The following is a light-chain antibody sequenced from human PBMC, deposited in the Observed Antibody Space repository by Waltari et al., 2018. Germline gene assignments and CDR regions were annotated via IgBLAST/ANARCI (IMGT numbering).Light chain of an antibody. V-gene: IGLV2-23*01. J-gene: IGLJ1*01. CDR1: SSHIASANR. Sequence: QSALTQPASVSGSPGQSLTISCTGTSSHIASANRVSWSQQHPGKAPKLIIYEANTRPSGVSSRFSRSKSGNTASLTISGPQAEDEANYYCYAYAGTRGVFGTGTKVTVL. CDR2: EAN. CDR3: YAYAGTRGV.